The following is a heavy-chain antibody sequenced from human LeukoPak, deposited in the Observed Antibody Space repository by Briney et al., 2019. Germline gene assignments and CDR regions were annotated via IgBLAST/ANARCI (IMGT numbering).Heavy chain of an antibody. CDR3: ARDERGFFYYMDV. CDR1: GFTFSSYA. Sequence: GGSLRLSCAASGFTFSSYAMHWVRQTPGKGLEWVAAISYAGSNTHYADSVKGRFTISRDNSKSTMFLQMSSLRAEDTALYYCARDERGFFYYMDVWGKGTTVTVSS. D-gene: IGHD2-15*01. CDR2: ISYAGSNT. V-gene: IGHV3-30*04. J-gene: IGHJ6*03.